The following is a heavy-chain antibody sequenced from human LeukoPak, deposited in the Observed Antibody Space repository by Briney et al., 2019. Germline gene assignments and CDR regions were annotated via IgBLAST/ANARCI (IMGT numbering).Heavy chain of an antibody. CDR3: ARPYTFYYMDV. Sequence: SETLSLTCTVSGYSISTGYYWGWVRQSPGKGLEWIGSMYDGVSTYYSPSLTSRVTISVDTPKNQSSLKLSSVTAAHTAVYYCARPYTFYYMDVWGKGTTVTISS. CDR1: GYSISTGYY. CDR2: MYDGVST. V-gene: IGHV4-38-2*02. D-gene: IGHD3-16*01. J-gene: IGHJ6*03.